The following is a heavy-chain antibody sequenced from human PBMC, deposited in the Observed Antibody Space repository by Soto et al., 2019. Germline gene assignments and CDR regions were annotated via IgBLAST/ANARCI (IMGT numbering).Heavy chain of an antibody. Sequence: QVQLVESGGGLVKPGGSLRLSCVASEFTFSDYHMSWIRQAPGMGLEWVSYISSSSSSTNYADSVKGRFTISRDNAKNSMYLQMSSLRAEDTAVYYCARTGYCSSIRCYDGFDMWGQGTMVTVSS. CDR2: ISSSSSST. D-gene: IGHD2-2*01. J-gene: IGHJ3*02. CDR3: ARTGYCSSIRCYDGFDM. V-gene: IGHV3-11*06. CDR1: EFTFSDYH.